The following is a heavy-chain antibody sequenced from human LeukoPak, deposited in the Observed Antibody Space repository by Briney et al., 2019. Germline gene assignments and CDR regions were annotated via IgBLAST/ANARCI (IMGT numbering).Heavy chain of an antibody. V-gene: IGHV3-30-3*01. D-gene: IGHD4-23*01. CDR2: ISYDGSNK. CDR1: GFTFSSYA. Sequence: GGSLRLSCAASGFTFSSYAMHWVRQAPGKGLEWVAVISYDGSNKYYADSVKGRFTISRDNSKNTLYLQMNSLRAEDTAVYYCAREATAAGDTVGYFDYWGQGTLVTVSS. J-gene: IGHJ4*02. CDR3: AREATAAGDTVGYFDY.